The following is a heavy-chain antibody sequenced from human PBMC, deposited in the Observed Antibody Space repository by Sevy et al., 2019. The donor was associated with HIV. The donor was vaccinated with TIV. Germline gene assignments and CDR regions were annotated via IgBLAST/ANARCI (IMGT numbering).Heavy chain of an antibody. CDR1: GGSFSGYY. Sequence: SETLSLTCAVYGGSFSGYYWSWIRQPPGKGLEWVGEINHSGSTNYNLSLKSRVTISVDTSNNQFSLKLSSVTAADTAVYYCARHCSSSSCSHAFDIWGQGTMVTVSS. V-gene: IGHV4-34*01. D-gene: IGHD2-2*01. CDR3: ARHCSSSSCSHAFDI. J-gene: IGHJ3*02. CDR2: INHSGST.